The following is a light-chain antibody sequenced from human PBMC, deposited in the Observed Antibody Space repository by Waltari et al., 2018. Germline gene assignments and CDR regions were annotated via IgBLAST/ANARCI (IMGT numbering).Light chain of an antibody. CDR1: QSVRSEY. CDR3: QQHGYSPLYA. CDR2: GGS. Sequence: EIVMTQSPGTLSLSPGERATLSCRVSQSVRSEYLSWYQQKPGQAPRLLIYGGSNRAAGIPDRFSGSGSGTDFTLTISRLESEDFAVYYCQQHGYSPLYAFGQGTKLEIK. J-gene: IGKJ2*01. V-gene: IGKV3-20*01.